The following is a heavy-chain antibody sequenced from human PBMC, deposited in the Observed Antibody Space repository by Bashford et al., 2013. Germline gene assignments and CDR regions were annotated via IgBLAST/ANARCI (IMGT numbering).Heavy chain of an antibody. V-gene: IGHV5-51*01. CDR3: ARRGVGYCSSTGCPSYGMDV. CDR1: GFIFSNYA. D-gene: IGHD2-2*01. CDR2: ISNSDSDT. Sequence: GSLRLSCAASGFIFSNYAMSWVRQAPGKGPEWVSSISNSDSDTRYSPSFQGQVTISADKSISTAYLQWSSLKASDTAMYYCARRGVGYCSSTGCPSYGMDVWGQGTTVTVSS. J-gene: IGHJ6*02.